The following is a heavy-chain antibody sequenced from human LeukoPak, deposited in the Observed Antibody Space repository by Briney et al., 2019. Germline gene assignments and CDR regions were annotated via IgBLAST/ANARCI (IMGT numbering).Heavy chain of an antibody. J-gene: IGHJ4*01. V-gene: IGHV4-34*01. CDR2: INHSGST. CDR3: ARVQDFETRGYYLGY. D-gene: IGHD3-22*01. CDR1: GGSFSDYY. Sequence: PAETLSLTCAVYGGSFSDYYWNWIRQPPGKGLEWIGEINHSGSTNYNPSLKSRVTMSVDTFKNQFSLTLSSVTAADTAVYYCARVQDFETRGYYLGYWGHGTLVTVSS.